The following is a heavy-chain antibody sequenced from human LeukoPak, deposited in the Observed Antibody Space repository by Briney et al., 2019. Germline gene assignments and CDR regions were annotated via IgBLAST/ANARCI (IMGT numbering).Heavy chain of an antibody. CDR3: ASLNIAVAGTQDAFDI. CDR2: IYTSGST. J-gene: IGHJ3*02. V-gene: IGHV4-4*07. Sequence: SETLSLTCTVSGGSIRSYYWSWIRQPAGKGLEWIGRIYTSGSTNYNPSLKSRVTMSVDTSKNQSSLKLSSVTAADTAVYYCASLNIAVAGTQDAFDIWGQGTMVTVSS. D-gene: IGHD6-19*01. CDR1: GGSIRSYY.